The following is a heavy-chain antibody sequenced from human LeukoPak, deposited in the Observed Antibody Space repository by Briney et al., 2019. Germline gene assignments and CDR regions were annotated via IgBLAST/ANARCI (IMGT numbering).Heavy chain of an antibody. CDR2: MNPNSGNT. V-gene: IGHV1-8*01. J-gene: IGHJ4*02. Sequence: ASVKVSCKASGYTFTSYDINWVRQAPGQGLEWMGWMNPNSGNTGYAQKFQGRVTMTRNTSISTAYIELSSLRSEDTDVYYCARGHYGDHYYFDYWGQGTLVTVSS. D-gene: IGHD4-17*01. CDR3: ARGHYGDHYYFDY. CDR1: GYTFTSYD.